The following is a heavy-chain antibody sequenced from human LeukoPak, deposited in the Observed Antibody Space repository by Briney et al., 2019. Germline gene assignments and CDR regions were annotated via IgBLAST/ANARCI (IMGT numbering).Heavy chain of an antibody. Sequence: ASVKVSCKASGYTFTSYGISWVRQAPGQGLEWMGIINPSGGSTSYAQKFQGRVTMTRDTSTSTVYMELSSLRSEDTAVYYCARGSSSNWAFDIWGQGTMVTVSS. CDR2: INPSGGST. J-gene: IGHJ3*02. V-gene: IGHV1-46*01. D-gene: IGHD6-13*01. CDR3: ARGSSSNWAFDI. CDR1: GYTFTSYG.